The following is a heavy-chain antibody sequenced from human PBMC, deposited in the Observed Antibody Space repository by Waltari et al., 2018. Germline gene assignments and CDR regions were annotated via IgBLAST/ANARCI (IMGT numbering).Heavy chain of an antibody. Sequence: QVQLVQSGAEVKKPGASVKVSCKASGYTFTSYAMHWVRQAPGQRLEWMGWINAGNGNTKYSQKFQGRVTITRDTSASTAYMELSSLRSEDTAVYYCAGSGRYYFDYWGQGTLVTVSS. CDR3: AGSGRYYFDY. CDR2: INAGNGNT. CDR1: GYTFTSYA. J-gene: IGHJ4*02. V-gene: IGHV1-3*01.